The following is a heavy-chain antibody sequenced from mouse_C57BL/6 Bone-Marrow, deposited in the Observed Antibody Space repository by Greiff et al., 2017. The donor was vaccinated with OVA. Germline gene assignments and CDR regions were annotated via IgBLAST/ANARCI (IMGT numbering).Heavy chain of an antibody. CDR3: ARGRYLGDY. D-gene: IGHD1-1*01. CDR1: GFTFSSYA. Sequence: EVQVVESGGGLVKPGGSLKLSCAASGFTFSSYAMSWVRQTPEKRLEWVATISDGGSYTYYPDNVKGRFTISRDNAKNNLYLQMSHLKSEDTAMYYCARGRYLGDYWGQGTTLTVSS. CDR2: ISDGGSYT. V-gene: IGHV5-4*01. J-gene: IGHJ2*01.